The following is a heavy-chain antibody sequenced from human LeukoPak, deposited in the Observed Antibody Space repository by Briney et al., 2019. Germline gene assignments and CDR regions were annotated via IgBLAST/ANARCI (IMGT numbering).Heavy chain of an antibody. CDR3: ARHPRGHTSGPYSFDYYCYMDV. CDR1: GGSISSSSYY. CDR2: IYYSGST. V-gene: IGHV4-39*01. Sequence: SETLSLTCTVSGGSISSSSYYWGWIRQPPGKGLEWIASIYYSGSTYYNPSLKSRVTISVDTSKNQFSLKLSSVTAADTAVYYCARHPRGHTSGPYSFDYYCYMDVWGKGTTVTVSS. D-gene: IGHD6-19*01. J-gene: IGHJ6*03.